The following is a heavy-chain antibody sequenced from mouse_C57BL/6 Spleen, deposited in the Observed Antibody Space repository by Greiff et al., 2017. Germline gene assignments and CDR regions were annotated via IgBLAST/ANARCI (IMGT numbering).Heavy chain of an antibody. D-gene: IGHD4-1*01. CDR1: GYSITSGYD. CDR3: AREVNWAFDY. CDR2: ISYSGST. V-gene: IGHV3-1*01. Sequence: EVQGVESGPGMVKPSQSLSLTCTVTGYSITSGYDWHWIRHFPGNKLEWMGYISYSGSTNYNPSLKSRISITHDTSKNHFFLKLNSVTTEDTATYYCAREVNWAFDYWGQGTTLTVSS. J-gene: IGHJ2*01.